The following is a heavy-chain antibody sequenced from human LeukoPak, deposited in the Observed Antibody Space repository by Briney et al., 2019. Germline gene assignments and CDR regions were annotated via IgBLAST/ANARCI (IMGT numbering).Heavy chain of an antibody. CDR2: ISSSSTI. D-gene: IGHD3-16*01. CDR1: GFTFSSYS. J-gene: IGHJ4*02. V-gene: IGHV3-48*01. CDR3: ASLGGGPPGDY. Sequence: GGSLRLSCAASGFTFSSYSMNWVRQAPGKGLEWVSYISSSSTIYYADSVKGRFTISRDNAKNSLYLQMNSLRAEDTAVYYCASLGGGPPGDYGGQEPLVTVSS.